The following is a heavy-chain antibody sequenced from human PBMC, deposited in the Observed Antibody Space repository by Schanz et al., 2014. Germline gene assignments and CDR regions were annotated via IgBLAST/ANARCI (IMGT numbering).Heavy chain of an antibody. D-gene: IGHD3-16*01. Sequence: QVQLVQSGAEVKKPGASVKVSCKASGYTFTDYGVIWVRQAPGQGLEWMGWISAYNGHTNYAQKFQRRVTMTTDPSTGTAYMELRSLRSDDTAHYYCVRVPSRDVSFDLWGRGTLVTVSS. CDR1: GYTFTDYG. CDR3: VRVPSRDVSFDL. J-gene: IGHJ2*01. V-gene: IGHV1-18*01. CDR2: ISAYNGHT.